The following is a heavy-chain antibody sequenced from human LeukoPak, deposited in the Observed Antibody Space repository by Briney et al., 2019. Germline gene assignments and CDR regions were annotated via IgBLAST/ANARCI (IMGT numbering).Heavy chain of an antibody. D-gene: IGHD3-22*01. CDR2: IYPGDSDT. J-gene: IGHJ4*02. CDR3: ARRGDSSGYCFDY. Sequence: GESLKISCKGSGYSLTSYWIGWVRQMPGKGLEWMGIIYPGDSDTRYSPSFQGQVTISADKSISTAYLQWSSLKASDTAMYYCARRGDSSGYCFDYWGQGTLVTVSS. V-gene: IGHV5-51*01. CDR1: GYSLTSYW.